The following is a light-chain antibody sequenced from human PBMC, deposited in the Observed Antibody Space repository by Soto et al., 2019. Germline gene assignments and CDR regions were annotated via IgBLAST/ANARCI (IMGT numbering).Light chain of an antibody. CDR2: DVS. V-gene: IGLV2-14*03. CDR1: SSDVGGYNF. J-gene: IGLJ2*01. CDR3: SSFTSSDTLVV. Sequence: SALPQPASLSGSPGQSITISCTGTSSDVGGYNFVSWYQHHPAKAPKLMIYDVSNRPSGVSNRFSGSKSGNTASLTISGLQAEDEAHYYCSSFTSSDTLVVFGGGTKVTVL.